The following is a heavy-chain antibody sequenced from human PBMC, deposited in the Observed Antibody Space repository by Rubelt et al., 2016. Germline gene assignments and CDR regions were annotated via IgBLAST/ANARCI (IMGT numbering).Heavy chain of an antibody. CDR3: ARGQELAEWELRMVY. CDR1: GGSISSYY. D-gene: IGHD1-26*01. J-gene: IGHJ4*02. V-gene: IGHV4-59*12. Sequence: QVQLQESGPGLVKPSETLSLTCTVSGGSISSYYWRWIRQPPGKGLEWIGRIYYSGSTCYNPSLKSRVTISVDTSKSELSRKLSSVLAGDTAVYYCARGQELAEWELRMVYWGQGTLVTVAS. CDR2: IYYSGST.